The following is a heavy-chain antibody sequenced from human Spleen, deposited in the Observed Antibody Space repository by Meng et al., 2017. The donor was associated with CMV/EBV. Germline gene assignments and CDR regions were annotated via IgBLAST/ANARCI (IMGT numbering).Heavy chain of an antibody. CDR1: GGSFSGHF. V-gene: IGHV4-34*01. CDR3: ARGGIGGSDV. J-gene: IGHJ6*02. Sequence: GSLRLSCAVYGGSFSGHFWNWIRQPPGKGLEWIGEINHSGSTNYNPSLKSRVTMSVDTSKKTFSLKLTSVTAADTAVYYCARGGIGGSDVWGQGTRVTVSS. CDR2: INHSGST.